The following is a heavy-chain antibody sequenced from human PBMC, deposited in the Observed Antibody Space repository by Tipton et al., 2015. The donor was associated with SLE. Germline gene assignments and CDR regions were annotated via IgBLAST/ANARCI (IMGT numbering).Heavy chain of an antibody. CDR1: GASVSSSVYS. V-gene: IGHV4-39*07. Sequence: TLSLTCTVSGASVSSSVYSWGWIRQPPGKGLQWIGAMFYTGSAHYNPSLKGRVSISVDTSKNVFSLNVSSVTAADTAEYYCVRLRREHQIVRLGWFWGLGTLVTAS. D-gene: IGHD2/OR15-2a*01. CDR3: VRLRREHQIVRLGWF. CDR2: MFYTGSA. J-gene: IGHJ1*01.